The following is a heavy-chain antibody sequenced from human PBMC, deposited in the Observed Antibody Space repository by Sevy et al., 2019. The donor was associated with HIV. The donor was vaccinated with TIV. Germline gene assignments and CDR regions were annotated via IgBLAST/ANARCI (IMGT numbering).Heavy chain of an antibody. CDR3: AREGGYTSAWSPGNH. D-gene: IGHD6-19*01. CDR2: ISYDGIIK. Sequence: WGSLRLSCAASGFTFNTHAMHWVRQAPGKGLEWVALISYDGIIKYYADSVKGRLTISRDNSKNTLSLQMNSLRVEDTAVYYCAREGGYTSAWSPGNHWGQGTLVTVSS. V-gene: IGHV3-30*04. J-gene: IGHJ4*02. CDR1: GFTFNTHA.